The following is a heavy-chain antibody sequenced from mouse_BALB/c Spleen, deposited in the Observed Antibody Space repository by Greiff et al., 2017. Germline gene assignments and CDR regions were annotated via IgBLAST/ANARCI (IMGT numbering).Heavy chain of an antibody. J-gene: IGHJ2*01. CDR1: GYTFTDYA. V-gene: IGHV1S137*01. CDR3: ARSEYGFDY. Sequence: VQLKESGAELVRPGVSVKISCKGSGYTFTDYAMHWVKQSHAKSLEWIGVISTYYGDASYNQKFKGKATMTVDKSSSTAYMELARLTSEDSAIYYCARSEYGFDYWGQGTTLTVSS. D-gene: IGHD1-1*01. CDR2: ISTYYGDA.